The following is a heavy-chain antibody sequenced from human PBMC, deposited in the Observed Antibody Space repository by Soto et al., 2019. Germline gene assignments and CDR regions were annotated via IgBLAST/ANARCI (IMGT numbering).Heavy chain of an antibody. CDR1: GFICSSYA. Sequence: PGGSLRLSCAASGFICSSYAMSWVRQAPGKGLEWVSTILVDGRTFYVDSVKGRFTISRDSSKNTVYLQMNSLTAGDTALYYCTKATATGGGAFDICGQGTMVTVSS. J-gene: IGHJ3*02. D-gene: IGHD2-8*02. V-gene: IGHV3-23*01. CDR2: ILVDGRT. CDR3: TKATATGGGAFDI.